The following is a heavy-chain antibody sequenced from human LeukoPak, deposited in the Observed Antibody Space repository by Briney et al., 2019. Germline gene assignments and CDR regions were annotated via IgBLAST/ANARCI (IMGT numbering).Heavy chain of an antibody. CDR3: ATPQWLGGRPDGMDV. V-gene: IGHV1-18*01. CDR2: ISAYNGNT. CDR1: GGTFSSYA. J-gene: IGHJ6*02. Sequence: GSSVKVSCKASGGTFSSYAISWVRQAPGQGLERMGWISAYNGNTNYAQKLQGRVTMTTDTSTSTAYMELRSLRSDDTAVYYCATPQWLGGRPDGMDVWGQGTTVTVSS. D-gene: IGHD6-19*01.